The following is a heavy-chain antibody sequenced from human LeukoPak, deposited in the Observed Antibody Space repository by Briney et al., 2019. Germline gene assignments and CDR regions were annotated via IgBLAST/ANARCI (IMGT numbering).Heavy chain of an antibody. CDR1: GFSFSSYS. D-gene: IGHD6-13*01. CDR3: AKDLFRWAFDF. Sequence: AGSLRLSCAASGFSFSSYSFNWVRQAPGKGLEWISYISSPTSNIHYADSVKGRFTISRDNAKNTLYLQMNSLRADDTALYYCAKDLFRWAFDFWGQGTMVTVSS. CDR2: ISSPTSNI. V-gene: IGHV3-48*01. J-gene: IGHJ3*01.